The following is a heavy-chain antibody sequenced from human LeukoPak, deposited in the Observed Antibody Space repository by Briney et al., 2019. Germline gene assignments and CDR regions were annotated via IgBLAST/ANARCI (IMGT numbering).Heavy chain of an antibody. CDR2: VYDNGNT. CDR3: ATPSDTGDAFDI. J-gene: IGHJ3*02. CDR1: GGSISGYY. D-gene: IGHD5-18*01. V-gene: IGHV4-59*08. Sequence: TPSETLSLTCTVSGGSISGYYWSWSRQPPGKGLEWIGYVYDNGNTNYNPSLKSRVTILVDTSKNQFSLKLTSLTAADTAVYYCATPSDTGDAFDIWGQGTMVTVSS.